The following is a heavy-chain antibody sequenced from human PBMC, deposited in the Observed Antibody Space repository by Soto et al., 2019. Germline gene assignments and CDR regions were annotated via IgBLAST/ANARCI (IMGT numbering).Heavy chain of an antibody. CDR2: ISYDGSNK. V-gene: IGHV3-30-3*01. Sequence: PGGSLRLSCAASGFTFSSYAMHWVRQAPGKGLEWVAVISYDGSNKYYADSVKGRFTISRDNSKNTLYLQMNSLRAEDTAVYYCARDWADCISTSCYHYYYYYGMDVWGQGTTVTVSS. J-gene: IGHJ6*02. CDR1: GFTFSSYA. CDR3: ARDWADCISTSCYHYYYYYGMDV. D-gene: IGHD2-2*01.